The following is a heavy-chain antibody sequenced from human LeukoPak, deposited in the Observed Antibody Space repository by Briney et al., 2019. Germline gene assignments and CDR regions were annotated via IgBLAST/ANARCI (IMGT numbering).Heavy chain of an antibody. CDR1: GFTFSSYG. V-gene: IGHV3-30*18. J-gene: IGHJ4*02. Sequence: GGSLRLSCAASGFTFSSYGMHWVRQAPGKGLEWVAVISYDGSNKYYADSVKGRFTISRDNSKNTLYLQMNSLRAEDTAVYYCAKDPYSSGWYLFISYFGYWGQGTLVTVSS. D-gene: IGHD6-19*01. CDR3: AKDPYSSGWYLFISYFGY. CDR2: ISYDGSNK.